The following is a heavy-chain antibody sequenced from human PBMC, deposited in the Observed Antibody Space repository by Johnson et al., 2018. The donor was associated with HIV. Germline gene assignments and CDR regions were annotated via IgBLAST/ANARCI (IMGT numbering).Heavy chain of an antibody. CDR2: IGTAGDT. V-gene: IGHV3-13*01. J-gene: IGHJ3*02. Sequence: MLLVESGGGVVQPGRSLRLSCAASGFTLSRYDMHWVHQATGKGLEWVSAIGTAGDTYYPGSVKGRFTISRENAKNSLYLQMNSLRAGDTAVYYCARDGGFVGAFDIWGQGTMVIVSS. CDR3: ARDGGFVGAFDI. D-gene: IGHD3-16*01. CDR1: GFTLSRYD.